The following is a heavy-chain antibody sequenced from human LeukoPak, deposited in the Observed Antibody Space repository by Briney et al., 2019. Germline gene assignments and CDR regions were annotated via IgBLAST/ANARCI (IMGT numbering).Heavy chain of an antibody. CDR1: GFTFSSYS. V-gene: IGHV3-21*01. Sequence: VGSLRLSCAASGFTFSSYSMNWVRQAPGKGLEWVSSISSSSSYIYYADSVKGRFTISRDNAKNSLYLQMNSLRAEDTAVYYCARVRCSGGSCYYNYYMDVWGKGTTVTVSS. CDR2: ISSSSSYI. D-gene: IGHD2-15*01. J-gene: IGHJ6*03. CDR3: ARVRCSGGSCYYNYYMDV.